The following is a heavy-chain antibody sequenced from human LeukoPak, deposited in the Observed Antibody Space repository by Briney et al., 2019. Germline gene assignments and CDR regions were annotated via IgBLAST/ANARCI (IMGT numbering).Heavy chain of an antibody. J-gene: IGHJ4*02. D-gene: IGHD2-2*02. CDR3: ARDEYCSSTSCYKLDY. Sequence: GGSQRPSCAASGFTFSSYWMHWVRQAPGKGLVWVSRINSDGSSTSYADSVKGRFTISRDNAKNTLYLQMNSLRAEDTAVYYCARDEYCSSTSCYKLDYWGQGTLVTVSS. CDR2: INSDGSST. CDR1: GFTFSSYW. V-gene: IGHV3-74*01.